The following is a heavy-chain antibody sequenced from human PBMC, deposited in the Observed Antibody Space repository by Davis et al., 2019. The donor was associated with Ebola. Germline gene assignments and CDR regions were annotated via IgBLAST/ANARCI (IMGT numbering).Heavy chain of an antibody. Sequence: ASVKVSCKASGYPFTDYGVSWVRQAPGQRLEWMGWINAGNGNTKYSQKFQGRVTITRDTSASTAYMELSSLRSEDTAVYYCARDQVYYYDSSGDLWYWGQGTLVTVSS. V-gene: IGHV1-3*01. CDR3: ARDQVYYYDSSGDLWY. D-gene: IGHD3-22*01. CDR1: GYPFTDYG. J-gene: IGHJ4*02. CDR2: INAGNGNT.